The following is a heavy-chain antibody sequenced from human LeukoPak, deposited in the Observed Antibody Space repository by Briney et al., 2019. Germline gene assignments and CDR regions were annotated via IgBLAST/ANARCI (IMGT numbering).Heavy chain of an antibody. V-gene: IGHV1-2*02. CDR1: GYTFTGCY. J-gene: IGHJ4*02. CDR2: INPNSGGT. D-gene: IGHD3-10*01. CDR3: ARDQDGRGEIDY. Sequence: GASVKVSCKASGYTFTGCYMHWVRQAPGQGLEWMGWINPNSGGTNYAQKLQGRVTMTTDTSTSTAYMELRSLRSDDTAVYYCARDQDGRGEIDYWGQGTLVTVSS.